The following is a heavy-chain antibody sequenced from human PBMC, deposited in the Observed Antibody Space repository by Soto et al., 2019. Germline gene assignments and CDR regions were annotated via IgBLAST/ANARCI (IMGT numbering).Heavy chain of an antibody. CDR1: GDSATSVSDY. D-gene: IGHD3-10*01. CDR3: ARGVGFGYYYYHMDL. J-gene: IGHJ6*02. V-gene: IGHV4-61*01. Sequence: SETLSLTCTVSGDSATSVSDYWSWIRQPPGKGLDWIGYIYYSGSADYNPSLGSRVTISIDTSKNQFSLKLTSVTAADTAVYYCARGVGFGYYYYHMDLWGQGTTVTVSS. CDR2: IYYSGSA.